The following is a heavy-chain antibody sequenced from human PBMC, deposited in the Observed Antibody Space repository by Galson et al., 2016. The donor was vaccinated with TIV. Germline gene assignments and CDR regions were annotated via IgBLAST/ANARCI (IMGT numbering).Heavy chain of an antibody. CDR1: GFTFDDYD. Sequence: SLRLSCAASGFTFDDYDMNWVRQAPGKGLEWISYIGSSGSPIVYADSVKGRFTISRDNAKNSVYLQMNSLRVEDTAVYYCARERILLSAAVPRTNWFDPWGQGTLVTVSS. V-gene: IGHV3-11*01. D-gene: IGHD2-2*01. CDR3: ARERILLSAAVPRTNWFDP. J-gene: IGHJ5*02. CDR2: IGSSGSPI.